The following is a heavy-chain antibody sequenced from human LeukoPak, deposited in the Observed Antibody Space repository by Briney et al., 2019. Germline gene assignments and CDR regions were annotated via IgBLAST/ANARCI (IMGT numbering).Heavy chain of an antibody. Sequence: GESLQISFQGSGYRFSNYWIVWLRPMPGKGLEWMGIIYPGDSDTRYSPSFQGQVTISADRSVNTAYLQWSSPKASDTAMYYCARLLRSQLLPLLLYWGRGTLVTVSS. V-gene: IGHV5-51*01. CDR3: ARLLRSQLLPLLLY. J-gene: IGHJ4*02. D-gene: IGHD1-1*01. CDR1: GYRFSNYW. CDR2: IYPGDSDT.